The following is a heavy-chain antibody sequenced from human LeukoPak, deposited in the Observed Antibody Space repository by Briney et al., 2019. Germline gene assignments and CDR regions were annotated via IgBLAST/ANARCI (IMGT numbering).Heavy chain of an antibody. Sequence: GGSLRLSCAASGFAYSSNWMHWVRQTPGKGLVWVSRINSGGSGTSYAASVEGRFTISRDNVKNTLYLQMDSLRAEDTAVYYCATSLGPLTEYWGQGTLVTVSS. D-gene: IGHD7-27*01. CDR1: GFAYSSNW. J-gene: IGHJ4*02. CDR2: INSGGSGT. CDR3: ATSLGPLTEY. V-gene: IGHV3-74*01.